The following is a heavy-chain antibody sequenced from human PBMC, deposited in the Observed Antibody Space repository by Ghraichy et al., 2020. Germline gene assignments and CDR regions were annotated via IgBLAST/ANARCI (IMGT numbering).Heavy chain of an antibody. CDR2: LNHYGTT. J-gene: IGHJ1*01. CDR1: DYPIKNGYF. V-gene: IGHV4-38-2*02. Sequence: SQTLSLTCSVSDYPIKNGYFWGWIRQPPGKGLEWIGHLNHYGTTFYNPSLQSRVALSVDTFKNQFSLKVTSVTAADTAFYYCARATTDDSGWRSAHFQYWGQGILVTVS. CDR3: ARATTDDSGWRSAHFQY. D-gene: IGHD6-25*01.